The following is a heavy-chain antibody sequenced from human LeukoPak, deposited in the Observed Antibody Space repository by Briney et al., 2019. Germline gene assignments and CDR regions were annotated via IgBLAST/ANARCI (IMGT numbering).Heavy chain of an antibody. CDR2: ISYDGSNK. Sequence: GGSLRLSCAASGFTFSSYAMHWVRQAPGKGLEWVAVISYDGSNKYYADSVKGRFTISRDNSKNTLYLQMNSLRAEDTAVYYCARDREWELMYYFDCWGQGTLVTVSS. CDR1: GFTFSSYA. V-gene: IGHV3-30-3*01. CDR3: ARDREWELMYYFDC. J-gene: IGHJ4*02. D-gene: IGHD1-26*01.